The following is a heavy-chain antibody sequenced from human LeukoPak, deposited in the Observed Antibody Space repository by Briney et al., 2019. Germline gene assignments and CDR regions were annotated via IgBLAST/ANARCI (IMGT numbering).Heavy chain of an antibody. V-gene: IGHV3-21*01. CDR3: ARDRAPGFDY. CDR1: GFTFSSYS. J-gene: IGHJ4*02. Sequence: GGSLRLSCAASGFTFSSYSMNWVRQAPGKGLEWVSSISSSSSYIYYADSVKGRFTISRDNARNSLYLQMNSLRAEDTAVYYCARDRAPGFDYWGQGTLVTVSS. CDR2: ISSSSSYI. D-gene: IGHD3-10*01.